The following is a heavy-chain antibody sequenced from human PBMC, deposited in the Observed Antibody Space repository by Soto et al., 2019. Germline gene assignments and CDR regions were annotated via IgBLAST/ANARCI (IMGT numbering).Heavy chain of an antibody. CDR3: AKGPTMVRGVITLFDY. CDR1: GFTFSSYA. CDR2: ISGSGGST. V-gene: IGHV3-23*01. D-gene: IGHD3-10*01. Sequence: EVQLLESGGGLVQPGGSLRLSCAASGFTFSSYAMSWVRQAPGKGLEWVSAISGSGGSTYYADSVKGRFTISRDNSKNTLYLQMNSLRAEDTAVYYCAKGPTMVRGVITLFDYWGQGTLVTVSS. J-gene: IGHJ4*02.